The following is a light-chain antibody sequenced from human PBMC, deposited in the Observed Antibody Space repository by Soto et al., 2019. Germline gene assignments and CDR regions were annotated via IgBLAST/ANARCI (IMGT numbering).Light chain of an antibody. J-gene: IGLJ2*01. V-gene: IGLV2-11*01. CDR1: SSDVGGYNY. CDR3: CSYAGYDTLV. Sequence: QSALTQPRSVSGSRGQSVTISCTGTSSDVGGYNYVSWYQQHPGKAPKLIIYAVSGRPSGVPDRFSGSKSGNTASLTISGLQADDEADYYCCSYAGYDTLVFGGGTKVTVL. CDR2: AVS.